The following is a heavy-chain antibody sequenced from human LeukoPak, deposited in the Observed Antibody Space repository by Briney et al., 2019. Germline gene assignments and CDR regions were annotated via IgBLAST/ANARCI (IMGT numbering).Heavy chain of an antibody. CDR3: AGVSAPGGTRLFDY. J-gene: IGHJ4*02. CDR1: GDSISSSIYY. V-gene: IGHV4-61*05. CDR2: IYSSGTT. D-gene: IGHD2-15*01. Sequence: SETLSLTCIVSGDSISSSIYYWGWIRQPPGKGLEWIGFIYSSGTTNYNPSLKSRLTISLDTSKNQFSLKLTSMTAADTAVYYCAGVSAPGGTRLFDYWGQGTLVTVSS.